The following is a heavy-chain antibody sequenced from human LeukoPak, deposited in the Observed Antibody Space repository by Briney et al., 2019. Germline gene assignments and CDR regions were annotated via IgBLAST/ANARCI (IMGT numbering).Heavy chain of an antibody. D-gene: IGHD3-16*01. J-gene: IGHJ4*02. CDR2: FGGSGNT. V-gene: IGHV3-23*01. Sequence: GGSLRLSCAASGFTFSNYGMGWVRQAPGKGLEWVSVFGGSGNTYYADSVKGRYTISRDNSKNTLSLQMNSLRAEDTAIYYCAKEGGNMKPFDYWGQGTLVTVSS. CDR1: GFTFSNYG. CDR3: AKEGGNMKPFDY.